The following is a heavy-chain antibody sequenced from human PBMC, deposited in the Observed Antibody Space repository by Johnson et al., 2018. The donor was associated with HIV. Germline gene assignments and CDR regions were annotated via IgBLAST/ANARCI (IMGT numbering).Heavy chain of an antibody. Sequence: EVQLVESGGGVVQPGRSLRLSCAASAFTFSRSGMHWFRQAPGKGLEWVGFIRSKAYGGTTEYAASVKGRFTISRDDSKSIAYLQMNSLKTEDTAVYYCVRDSSGYSGFDIWGQGTMVTVSS. CDR1: AFTFSRSG. J-gene: IGHJ3*02. CDR3: VRDSSGYSGFDI. D-gene: IGHD3-22*01. CDR2: IRSKAYGGTT. V-gene: IGHV3-49*03.